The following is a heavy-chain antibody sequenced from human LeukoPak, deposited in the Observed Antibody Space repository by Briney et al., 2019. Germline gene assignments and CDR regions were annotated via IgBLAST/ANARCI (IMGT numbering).Heavy chain of an antibody. Sequence: PGGSLRLSCAASGFTFSSYSMNWVRQAPGKGLEWVSSISSSSSYIYYADSVKGRFTISRDNAKNSLYLQMNSLRAEDTAVYYCASSLADSWELPHPYWGQGTLVTVSS. V-gene: IGHV3-21*01. J-gene: IGHJ4*02. CDR1: GFTFSSYS. CDR2: ISSSSSYI. CDR3: ASSLADSWELPHPY. D-gene: IGHD1-26*01.